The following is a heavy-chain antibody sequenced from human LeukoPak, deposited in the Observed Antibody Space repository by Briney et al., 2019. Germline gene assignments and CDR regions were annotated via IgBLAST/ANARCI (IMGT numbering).Heavy chain of an antibody. D-gene: IGHD6-13*01. Sequence: EASVKVSCKASGYTFTSYAMNWVRQAPGQGLEWMGWINTNTGNPTYAQGFTGRFVFSLDTSVSTAYLQISSLKAEDTAVYHCASPAAGTPAPYYFDYWGQGTLVTVSS. CDR3: ASPAAGTPAPYYFDY. J-gene: IGHJ4*02. CDR2: INTNTGNP. V-gene: IGHV7-4-1*02. CDR1: GYTFTSYA.